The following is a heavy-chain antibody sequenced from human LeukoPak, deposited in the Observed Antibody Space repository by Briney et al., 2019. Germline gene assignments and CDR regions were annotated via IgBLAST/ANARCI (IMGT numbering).Heavy chain of an antibody. V-gene: IGHV3-7*01. CDR1: GFTFSSYW. J-gene: IGHJ4*02. CDR2: IKQDGSEQ. Sequence: AGGSLRLSCAASGFTFSSYWMSWVRQAPGKGLEWVANIKQDGSEQYYVDSLKGRFTISRDNAKNSLFLQMNSLRAEDTAVYYCARVLGSSAHLDYWGQGTLVTVSA. D-gene: IGHD2-15*01. CDR3: ARVLGSSAHLDY.